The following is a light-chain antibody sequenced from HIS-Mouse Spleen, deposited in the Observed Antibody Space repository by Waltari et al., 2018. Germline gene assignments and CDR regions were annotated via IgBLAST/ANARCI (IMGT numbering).Light chain of an antibody. CDR1: ALPKNY. CDR3: YSTDSSGNHRV. V-gene: IGLV3-10*01. CDR2: EDS. J-gene: IGLJ2*01. Sequence: SHELTQPPSLSVSPGQTARITYSGDALPKNYAYWYQQKSGQAPVLVSYEDSKRPPGIPERFSGSSSGTMATLTISGAQVEDEADYYCYSTDSSGNHRVFGGGTKLTVL.